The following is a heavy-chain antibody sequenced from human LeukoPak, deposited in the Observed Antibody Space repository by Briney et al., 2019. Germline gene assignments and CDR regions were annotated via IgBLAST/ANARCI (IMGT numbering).Heavy chain of an antibody. V-gene: IGHV4-34*01. CDR3: ARGQRRDGYHLHH. J-gene: IGHJ1*01. Sequence: PSETLSLTCAVYGGSFSGYYWSWIRQPPGKGLEWIGEISHSGSTNYNPYLKSRVTISVDTSKNQFALRRSSVTAADTAVYYCARGQRRDGYHLHHWGQGTLVTVSS. CDR1: GGSFSGYY. CDR2: ISHSGST. D-gene: IGHD5-24*01.